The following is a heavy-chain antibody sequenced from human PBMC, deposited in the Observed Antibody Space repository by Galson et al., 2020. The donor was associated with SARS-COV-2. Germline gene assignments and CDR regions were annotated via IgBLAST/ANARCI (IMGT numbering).Heavy chain of an antibody. J-gene: IGHJ4*02. Sequence: SETLSLTCTVSGGSISSGSYYWSWIRQPAGKGLEWIGRIYTSGSTNYNPSLKSRVTISVDTSKNQFSLKLSSVTAADTAVYYCARRSSSIAAAGPLDYWGQGTLVTVSS. V-gene: IGHV4-61*02. CDR2: IYTSGST. CDR3: ARRSSSIAAAGPLDY. CDR1: GGSISSGSYY. D-gene: IGHD6-13*01.